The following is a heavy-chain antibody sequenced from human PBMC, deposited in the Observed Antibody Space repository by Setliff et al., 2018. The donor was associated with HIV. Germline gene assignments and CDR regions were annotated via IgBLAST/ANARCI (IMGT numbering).Heavy chain of an antibody. CDR1: GGSFSGYF. V-gene: IGHV4-34*01. Sequence: ETLSLTCAVYGGSFSGYFCIWVRQPPGEGLEWIGEISHSGSTNYNPSLESRVTISLDTSNKQFSLHLSSVTAADTAVYYCAKDVYYDSSGYPIDAWGKGTTVTVSS. CDR2: ISHSGST. J-gene: IGHJ6*04. CDR3: AKDVYYDSSGYPIDA. D-gene: IGHD3-22*01.